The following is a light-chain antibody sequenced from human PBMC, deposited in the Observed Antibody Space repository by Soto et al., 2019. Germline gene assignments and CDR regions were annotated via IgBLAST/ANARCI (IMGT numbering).Light chain of an antibody. CDR1: SSDVGGYNY. V-gene: IGLV2-14*01. CDR2: EVS. Sequence: QSPLTQPASVSGSPGQSITISCTGTSSDVGGYNYVSWYQQHPGKAPKLMIYEVSNRPSGVSTRFSGSKSGNTASLTISGLQAEDEADYYCSSYTSSTTRVFGGGTKLTVL. J-gene: IGLJ2*01. CDR3: SSYTSSTTRV.